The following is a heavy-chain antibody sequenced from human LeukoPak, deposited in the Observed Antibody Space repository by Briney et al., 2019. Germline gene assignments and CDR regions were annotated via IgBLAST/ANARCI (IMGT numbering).Heavy chain of an antibody. CDR1: GFTFSSYG. Sequence: GGSLRLSCAASGFTFSSYGMHWVRQAPGKGLEWVAVISYDRSNKYYADSVKGRFTISRDNSKNTLYLQMNSLRAEDTAVYYCAKERIAAAGHYYYYYGMDVWGQGTTVTVSS. CDR2: ISYDRSNK. V-gene: IGHV3-30*18. J-gene: IGHJ6*02. D-gene: IGHD6-13*01. CDR3: AKERIAAAGHYYYYYGMDV.